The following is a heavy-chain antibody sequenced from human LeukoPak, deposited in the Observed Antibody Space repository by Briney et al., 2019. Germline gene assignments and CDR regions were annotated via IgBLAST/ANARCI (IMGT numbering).Heavy chain of an antibody. D-gene: IGHD3-22*01. CDR3: AKLYYYDSSGYNWFDP. Sequence: GRSLRLSCAASGFTFSSYGMHWVRQAPGKGLEWVAVISYDGSNKYYADSVKGRFTISRDNSKNTLYLQMNSLRAEDTAVYYCAKLYYYDSSGYNWFDPWGQGTLVTVSS. J-gene: IGHJ5*02. CDR1: GFTFSSYG. V-gene: IGHV3-30*18. CDR2: ISYDGSNK.